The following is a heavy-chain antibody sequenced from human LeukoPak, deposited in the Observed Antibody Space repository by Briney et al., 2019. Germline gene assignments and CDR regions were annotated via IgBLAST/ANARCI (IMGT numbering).Heavy chain of an antibody. D-gene: IGHD6-19*01. CDR1: GFTFSSYA. V-gene: IGHV4-59*05. Sequence: GPLRLSCAASGFTFSSYAMSWVRQAPGKGLEGIGSIYYSGSTYYNPSLKSRVTISVDTSKNQFSLKLSSVTAADAAVYYCAGSSGWYFGYWGQGTLVTVSS. CDR2: IYYSGST. J-gene: IGHJ4*02. CDR3: AGSSGWYFGY.